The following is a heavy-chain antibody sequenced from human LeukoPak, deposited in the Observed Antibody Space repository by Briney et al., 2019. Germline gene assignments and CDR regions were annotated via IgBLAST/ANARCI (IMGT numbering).Heavy chain of an antibody. D-gene: IGHD3-9*01. Sequence: GGSLRLSCAASGFTFSSYAMHWVRQAPGKGLEWVAVISYDGSNKYYADSVKGRFTISRDNSKNTLYLQMNSLRAEDTAVYYCARENFDWLFYIGWGQGTMVTVSS. V-gene: IGHV3-30*04. J-gene: IGHJ3*01. CDR3: ARENFDWLFYIG. CDR1: GFTFSSYA. CDR2: ISYDGSNK.